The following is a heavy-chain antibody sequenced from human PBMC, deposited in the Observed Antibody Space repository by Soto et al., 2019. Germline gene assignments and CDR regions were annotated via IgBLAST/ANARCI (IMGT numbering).Heavy chain of an antibody. CDR1: GGSISSYY. J-gene: IGHJ4*02. D-gene: IGHD1-26*01. CDR3: SRRQSGSSLLDY. CDR2: IYYSGST. Sequence: SETLSLTCTVSGGSISSYYWSWIRQPPGKGLEWIGYIYYSGSTNYNPSLKSRVTISVDTSKNQFSLKLSSVTAADTAMYFCSRRQSGSSLLDYWGRGTLVTVSS. V-gene: IGHV4-59*01.